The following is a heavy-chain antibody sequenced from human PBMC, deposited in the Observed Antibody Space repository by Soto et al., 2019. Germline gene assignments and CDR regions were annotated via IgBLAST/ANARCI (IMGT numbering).Heavy chain of an antibody. V-gene: IGHV1-18*01. D-gene: IGHD6-19*01. J-gene: IGHJ5*02. Sequence: QVQLVQSGAEVKKPGASVKVSCKASGYIFNNYAISWVRQAPGQGLEWMGWMNVYKGHTKYAQKVQGRLTMTKDTSTSTAYMELSNLRSDDTAVYYCARDLSSGWFDHWGQGTLVTVSS. CDR1: GYIFNNYA. CDR3: ARDLSSGWFDH. CDR2: MNVYKGHT.